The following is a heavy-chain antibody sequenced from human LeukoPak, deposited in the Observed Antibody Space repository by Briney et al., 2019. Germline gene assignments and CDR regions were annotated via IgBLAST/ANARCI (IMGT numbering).Heavy chain of an antibody. D-gene: IGHD6-19*01. Sequence: GGSLRLSCVVLGVARIIKSMSWVRQAPGKGLEWVSILYNGGGANYADSVRGRFTISRDNSRNTLFLQMTSLRADDTAVYYCARRDTTGWYHHFDYWGQGTQVTVSS. CDR3: ARRDTTGWYHHFDY. CDR1: GVARIIKS. CDR2: LYNGGGA. J-gene: IGHJ4*02. V-gene: IGHV3-53*01.